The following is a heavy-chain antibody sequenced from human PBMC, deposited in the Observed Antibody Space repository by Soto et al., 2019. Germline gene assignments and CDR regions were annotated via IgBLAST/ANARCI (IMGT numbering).Heavy chain of an antibody. CDR3: ARDDLQTSAFSTSWPY. CDR1: CYTFSNYG. J-gene: IGHJ4*02. D-gene: IGHD6-13*01. V-gene: IGHV1-18*01. CDR2: ISAYNGHI. Sequence: GXSVKVSFKASCYTFSNYGINWVRQAPVQGLEWMGWISAYNGHINYAQKIQGRVTMTTDTSTNTAYMELRSLTSDDTAVYYCARDDLQTSAFSTSWPYWGQGTLVTVSS.